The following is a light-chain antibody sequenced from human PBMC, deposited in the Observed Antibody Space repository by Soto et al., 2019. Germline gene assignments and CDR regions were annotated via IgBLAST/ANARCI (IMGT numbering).Light chain of an antibody. J-gene: IGLJ1*01. CDR1: SSDVGGYNY. Sequence: QSVLTQPASVSGSPGRSITISCTGTSSDVGGYNYVSWYQQQPGKAPKFMIYDVTNRPSGVSNRFSGSKSGNTASLTISGLQAEDEADYYCCSYTTSNTRQIVFGTGTKVT. CDR3: CSYTTSNTRQIV. CDR2: DVT. V-gene: IGLV2-14*01.